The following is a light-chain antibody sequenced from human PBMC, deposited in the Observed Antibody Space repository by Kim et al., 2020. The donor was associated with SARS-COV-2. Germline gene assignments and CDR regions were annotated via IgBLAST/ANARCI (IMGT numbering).Light chain of an antibody. CDR1: QSVSSS. Sequence: CRGERATLSGRASQSVSSSLAGYPQRPGQAPRLLIYGPSNRATGVPAMFSGSGSGTEFSLTITSLQSEDFAVYYCQQYMNWPPLTFGGETKVDIK. CDR3: QQYMNWPPLT. J-gene: IGKJ4*01. CDR2: GPS. V-gene: IGKV3-15*01.